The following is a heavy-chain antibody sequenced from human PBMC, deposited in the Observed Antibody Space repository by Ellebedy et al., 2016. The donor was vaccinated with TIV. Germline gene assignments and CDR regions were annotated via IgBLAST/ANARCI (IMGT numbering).Heavy chain of an antibody. D-gene: IGHD2/OR15-2a*01. J-gene: IGHJ4*02. V-gene: IGHV4-34*01. CDR3: ARVETVDTFHYDS. CDR1: GFTFNDYY. CDR2: IYYSGVT. Sequence: MPGGSLRLSCVASGFTFNDYYMNWIRQPPGKGLEWIGNIYYSGVTYYNPSLKSRVTISVDTSKNQFSLRLTSVTAADTAVYYCARVETVDTFHYDSWGQGTLVTVSS.